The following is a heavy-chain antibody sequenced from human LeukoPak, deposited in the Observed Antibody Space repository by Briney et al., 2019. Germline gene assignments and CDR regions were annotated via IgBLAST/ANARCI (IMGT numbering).Heavy chain of an antibody. CDR3: ARGPAGYGPTYFDY. D-gene: IGHD5-18*01. J-gene: IGHJ4*02. Sequence: SVKVSFKASGGTFSSYAISWVRQAPGQGLEWMGGIIPIFGTANYAQKFQGRVTITADESTSTAYMELSSLRSEDTAVYYCARGPAGYGPTYFDYWGQGTLVTVSS. CDR2: IIPIFGTA. V-gene: IGHV1-69*13. CDR1: GGTFSSYA.